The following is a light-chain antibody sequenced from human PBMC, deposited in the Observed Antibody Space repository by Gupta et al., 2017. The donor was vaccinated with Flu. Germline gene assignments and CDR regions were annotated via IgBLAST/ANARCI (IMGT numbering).Light chain of an antibody. J-gene: IGKJ5*01. Sequence: DIVMTQSPDSLAVSLGERATINCKSSQSVLYSSNNKNYLAWYQQKPGQPPKLLIYWASTRESGVPDRFSGSGSGTDFTLTISSLQAEDVAVYYCQQDDSTLTTFGQGTRLEIK. CDR2: WAS. CDR1: QSVLYSSNNKNY. CDR3: QQDDSTLTT. V-gene: IGKV4-1*01.